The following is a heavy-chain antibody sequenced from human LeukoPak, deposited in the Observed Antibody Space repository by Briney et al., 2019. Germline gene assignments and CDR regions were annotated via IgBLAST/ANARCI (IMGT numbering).Heavy chain of an antibody. J-gene: IGHJ6*02. CDR2: ISAYNGNT. Sequence: ASVKVSCKASGYTFTSYGISWVRQAPGQGLEWMGWISAYNGNTNYAQKLQGRVTMTTDTSTSTAYMELRSLRSDDTAVYYCAAGYCSSTSCYFGMDVWGQGTTVTVSS. CDR1: GYTFTSYG. CDR3: AAGYCSSTSCYFGMDV. V-gene: IGHV1-18*01. D-gene: IGHD2-2*03.